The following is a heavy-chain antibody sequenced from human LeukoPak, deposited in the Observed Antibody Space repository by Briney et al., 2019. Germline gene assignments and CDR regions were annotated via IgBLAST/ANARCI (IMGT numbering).Heavy chain of an antibody. Sequence: SETLSLTCAVYGGSLSGYYWSWIRQPPGKGLEGIGEINHSGSTNYNPSLKSRVTISVDTSKNQFSLKLSSVTAADTAVYYCARLKAYYYGSGGYFDYWGQGTLVTVSS. CDR3: ARLKAYYYGSGGYFDY. CDR2: INHSGST. D-gene: IGHD3-10*01. CDR1: GGSLSGYY. V-gene: IGHV4-34*01. J-gene: IGHJ4*02.